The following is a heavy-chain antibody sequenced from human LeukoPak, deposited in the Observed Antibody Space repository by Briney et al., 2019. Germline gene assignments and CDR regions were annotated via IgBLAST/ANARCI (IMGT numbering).Heavy chain of an antibody. J-gene: IGHJ4*02. CDR3: ARREYTAFDF. CDR2: INWNGGST. Sequence: GGSLRLSCAASGXTFDDYGMSWVRQAPGKGLEWVSGINWNGGSTGYADFVEGRFTISRDNAKNSLYLQMNSLRAEDTAFYYCARREYTAFDFWGLGTLVTVSS. D-gene: IGHD6-6*01. CDR1: GXTFDDYG. V-gene: IGHV3-20*04.